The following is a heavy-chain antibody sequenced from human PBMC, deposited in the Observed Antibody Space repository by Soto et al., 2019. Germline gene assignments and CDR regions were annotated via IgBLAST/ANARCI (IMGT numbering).Heavy chain of an antibody. V-gene: IGHV5-51*01. CDR3: AKGGAIVAAGTRVYLYNAMDV. D-gene: IGHD1-26*01. CDR1: GYSFTSYW. CDR2: IYPGDSDT. Sequence: GESLKISCKGSGYSFTSYWIGWVRQMPGKGLEWMGIIYPGDSDTRYSPSFQGQVAISADKSISTAYLQWSSLKASDTAMYYCAKGGAIVAAGTRVYLYNAMDVWGQGTTVTVSS. J-gene: IGHJ6*02.